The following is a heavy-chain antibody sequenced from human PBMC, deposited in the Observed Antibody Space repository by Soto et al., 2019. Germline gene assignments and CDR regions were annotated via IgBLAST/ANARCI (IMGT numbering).Heavy chain of an antibody. CDR1: GYTLTELS. V-gene: IGHV1-24*01. CDR2: FDPEDGET. D-gene: IGHD7-27*01. CDR3: ATDLTFQVGGLDYYGMAV. Sequence: ASVKVSCKVSGYTLTELSMHWVRQAPGKGLEWMGGFDPEDGETIYAQKFQGRVTMTEDTSTDTAYMELSSLRSEDTAVYYCATDLTFQVGGLDYYGMAVRGQGSTVTVAS. J-gene: IGHJ6*02.